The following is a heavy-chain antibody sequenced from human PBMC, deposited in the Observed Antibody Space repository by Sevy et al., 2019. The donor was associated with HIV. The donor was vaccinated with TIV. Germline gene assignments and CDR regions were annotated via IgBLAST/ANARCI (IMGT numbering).Heavy chain of an antibody. J-gene: IGHJ4*02. CDR2: TRNKADGYTT. V-gene: IGHV3-72*01. CDR1: GFTFSDHY. CDR3: STHAGIAAAGRVFDY. D-gene: IGHD6-13*01. Sequence: GSLRLSCAASGFTFSDHYMEWVRQAPGKGLEWVGRTRNKADGYTTEYAASVKGRFTISRDDSENSLYLQMNSLKTEDTAVYYCSTHAGIAAAGRVFDYWGQGAMVTVSS.